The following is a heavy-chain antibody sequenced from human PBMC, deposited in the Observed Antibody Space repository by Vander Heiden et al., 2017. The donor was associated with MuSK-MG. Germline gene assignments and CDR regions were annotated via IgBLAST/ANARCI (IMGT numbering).Heavy chain of an antibody. V-gene: IGHV1-3*01. CDR1: GYTFTTYA. CDR3: ARGSFGYYDASGYKLFDY. Sequence: QVQLVQSGAEVQKPGASVKVSCKASGYTFTTYAVHWVRQAPGQRLEWMGWINAGNGNTKYSQKFQGRVTITRDTSASTAYMELSSLRSEETAVYYCARGSFGYYDASGYKLFDYWGQGTLVTVSS. J-gene: IGHJ4*02. CDR2: INAGNGNT. D-gene: IGHD3-22*01.